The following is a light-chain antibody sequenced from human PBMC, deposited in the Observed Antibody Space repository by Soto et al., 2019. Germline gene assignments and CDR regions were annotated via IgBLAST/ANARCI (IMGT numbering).Light chain of an antibody. CDR2: GNS. CDR3: QSYDSSLRMV. CDR1: SSNIGAGYD. V-gene: IGLV1-40*01. Sequence: QSVLTQPPSVSGAPGQRVTISCTGSSSNIGAGYDVHWYQQLPGTAPKLLIYGNSNRPSGVPDRFSGSKSGTSASLAITGLQAEDDADYYCQSYDSSLRMVFGTGTKLTVL. J-gene: IGLJ1*01.